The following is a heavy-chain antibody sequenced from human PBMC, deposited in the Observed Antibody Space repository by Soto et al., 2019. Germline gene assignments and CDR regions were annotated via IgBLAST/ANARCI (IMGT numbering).Heavy chain of an antibody. D-gene: IGHD2-21*01. CDR1: GVSIHNSHSF. V-gene: IGHV4-39*01. Sequence: LSLTCTVSGVSIHNSHSFWAWIRQPPGKGLQFIASVYHNGGAHYNSSLKSRVTISVDTANNQVSLRMRSLTAADTAFYYCGRVVEGATRHTDPDSWGQGILVTVSS. CDR3: GRVVEGATRHTDPDS. CDR2: VYHNGGA. J-gene: IGHJ5*01.